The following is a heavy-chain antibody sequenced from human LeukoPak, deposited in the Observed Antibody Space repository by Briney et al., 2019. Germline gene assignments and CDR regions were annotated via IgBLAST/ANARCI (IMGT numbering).Heavy chain of an antibody. V-gene: IGHV3-23*01. J-gene: IGHJ4*02. CDR1: GFTFNNYA. CDR3: ARDYADYVGYFFFDY. D-gene: IGHD4-17*01. CDR2: ISGGGETT. Sequence: GGSLRLSCAASGFTFNNYAMNWVRQAPGKGLEWVSSISGGGETTYYADSAKGRFTISRDNSQNTLYLQMNSLRAEDTAVYYCARDYADYVGYFFFDYWGQGTLVTVSS.